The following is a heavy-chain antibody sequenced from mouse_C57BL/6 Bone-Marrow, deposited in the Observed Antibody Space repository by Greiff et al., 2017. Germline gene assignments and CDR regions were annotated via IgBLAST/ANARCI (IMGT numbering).Heavy chain of an antibody. D-gene: IGHD4-1*01. CDR2: IRLKSDNYAT. J-gene: IGHJ4*01. Sequence: EVKLMESGGGLVQPGGSMKLSCVASGFTFSNYWMNWVRQSPEKGLEWVAQIRLKSDNYATHYAESVKGRFTISRDDSKSSVYLQMNNLRAEDAGIYYCTGLGRWAMDYWGQGTSVTVSS. CDR1: GFTFSNYW. CDR3: TGLGRWAMDY. V-gene: IGHV6-3*01.